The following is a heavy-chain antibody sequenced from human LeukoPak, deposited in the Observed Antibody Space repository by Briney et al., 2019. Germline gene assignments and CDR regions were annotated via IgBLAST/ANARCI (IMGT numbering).Heavy chain of an antibody. CDR1: GGSISSGDYY. CDR2: IYYSGST. J-gene: IGHJ4*02. V-gene: IGHV4-30-4*01. CDR3: ARAGAQYYDFWSGSYYFDY. Sequence: PSETLSLTCTVSGGSISSGDYYWSWIRQPPGKGLEWIGYIYYSGSTYYNPSLKSRVTISVDTSKNQFSLKLSSVTAADTAVYYCARAGAQYYDFWSGSYYFDYWGQGTLVTVSS. D-gene: IGHD3-3*01.